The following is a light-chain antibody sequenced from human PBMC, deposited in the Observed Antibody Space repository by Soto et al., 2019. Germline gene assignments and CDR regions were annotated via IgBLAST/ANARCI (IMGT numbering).Light chain of an antibody. CDR2: EGG. CDR3: CSYAGSTTWV. V-gene: IGLV2-23*01. J-gene: IGLJ3*02. Sequence: QPVLTQPASVSGSPGQSITISCSGTSSDVGTYNVVSWYQQHPGKAPKVMIYEGGQRPSGVSNRFSGSKSGNTASLTISGLQAEDEADYYCCSYAGSTTWVFGGGTKVTVL. CDR1: SSDVGTYNV.